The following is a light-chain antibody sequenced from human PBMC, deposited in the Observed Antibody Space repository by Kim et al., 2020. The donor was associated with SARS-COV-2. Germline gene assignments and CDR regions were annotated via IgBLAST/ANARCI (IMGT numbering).Light chain of an antibody. CDR2: AAS. CDR3: QQAKRFPFS. CDR1: QDINTW. V-gene: IGKV1D-12*01. J-gene: IGKJ3*01. Sequence: ATVGDRVTINWQASQDINTWLAWYQQKPGKAPKLQIFAASSLQSGVPSRFSGSGSGTDFTLTISSLQPGDFATYYCQQAKRFPFSFGPGAKVDIK.